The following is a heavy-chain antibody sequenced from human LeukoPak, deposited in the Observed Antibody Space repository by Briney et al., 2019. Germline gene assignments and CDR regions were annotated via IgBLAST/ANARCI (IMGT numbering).Heavy chain of an antibody. V-gene: IGHV4-61*02. CDR1: GGSISSGSYY. Sequence: PSQTLSLTCTVSGGSISSGSYYWSWIRQPAGKGLEWIGRIYTSGSTNYNPPLKSRVTISVDTSKNQFSLKLSSVTAADTAVYYCARGAPPQNWGQGALVTVSS. CDR2: IYTSGST. J-gene: IGHJ4*02. CDR3: ARGAPPQN.